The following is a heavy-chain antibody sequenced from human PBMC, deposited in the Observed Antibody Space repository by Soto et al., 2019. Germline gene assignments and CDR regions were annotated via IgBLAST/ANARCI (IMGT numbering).Heavy chain of an antibody. J-gene: IGHJ2*01. CDR2: IYYSGST. CDR1: GGSISSYY. Sequence: PSETLSLTCIVSGGSISSYYWSWIRQPPGKGLEWIGYIYYSGSTNYNPSLKSRVTISVDTSKNQFSLKLSFVTAADTAVYYCARFNWYFDLWGRGTLVTVSS. CDR3: ARFNWYFDL. V-gene: IGHV4-59*08.